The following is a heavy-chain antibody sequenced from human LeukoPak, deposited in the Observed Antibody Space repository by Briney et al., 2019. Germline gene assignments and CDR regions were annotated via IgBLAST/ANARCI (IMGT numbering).Heavy chain of an antibody. CDR1: GGSISSYY. CDR2: IYYSGST. CDR3: ARDSSGRPLDY. V-gene: IGHV4-59*01. Sequence: SETLSFTCTVSGGSISSYYWSWIRQPPGKGLEWIGYIYYSGSTNYNPSLKSRVTISVDTSKNQFSLKLSSVTAADTAVYYCARDSSGRPLDYWGQGTLVTVSS. J-gene: IGHJ4*02. D-gene: IGHD6-19*01.